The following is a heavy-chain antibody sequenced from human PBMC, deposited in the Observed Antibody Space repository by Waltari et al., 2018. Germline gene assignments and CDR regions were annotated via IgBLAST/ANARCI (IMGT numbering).Heavy chain of an antibody. Sequence: QVQLQESGPGLVKPSETLSLTCTVSGGSISSYYWIWIRQPAGKGLEWIGRIYTSGSTNYNPSLKSRVTMSVDTSKNQFSLKLSSVTAADTAVYYCARVVVVVVPAVREYYYYYYYMDVWGKGTTVTISS. D-gene: IGHD2-2*01. CDR2: IYTSGST. CDR1: GGSISSYY. CDR3: ARVVVVVVPAVREYYYYYYYMDV. J-gene: IGHJ6*03. V-gene: IGHV4-4*07.